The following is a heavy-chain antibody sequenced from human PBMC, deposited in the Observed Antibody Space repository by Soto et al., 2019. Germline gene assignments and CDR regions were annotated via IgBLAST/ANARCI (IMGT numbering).Heavy chain of an antibody. Sequence: QVQLVQSGAEVKKPGSSVKVSCKASGGTFSSYAISWVRQAPGQGLEWMGGIIPIFGTANYAQKFQGRVTITADESTSTAYMELSSLRSEDTAVYYCARDVSHIVVVTVLGGMDVWGQGTTVTVSS. CDR1: GGTFSSYA. CDR2: IIPIFGTA. CDR3: ARDVSHIVVVTVLGGMDV. D-gene: IGHD2-21*02. J-gene: IGHJ6*02. V-gene: IGHV1-69*01.